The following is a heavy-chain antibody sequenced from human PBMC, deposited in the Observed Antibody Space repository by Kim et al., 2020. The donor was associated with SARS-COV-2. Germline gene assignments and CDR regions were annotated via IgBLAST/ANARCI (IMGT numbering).Heavy chain of an antibody. CDR1: GFMFSTFG. CDR2: ISSDSSTI. CDR3: ARDLGVNTAMVTLDY. J-gene: IGHJ4*02. D-gene: IGHD5-18*01. Sequence: GGSLRLSCAASGFMFSTFGMNWVRQAPGKGLEWVSYISSDSSTINYADSVKGRFTISRDNVRNSLYLQMNPLRDEDTAVYYCARDLGVNTAMVTLDYWGRGTLVTVSS. V-gene: IGHV3-48*02.